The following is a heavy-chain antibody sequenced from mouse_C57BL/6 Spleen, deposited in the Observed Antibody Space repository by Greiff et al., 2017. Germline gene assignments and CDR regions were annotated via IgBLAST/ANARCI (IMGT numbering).Heavy chain of an antibody. CDR2: IYPRDGST. Sequence: VQLVESGPELVKPGASVKLSCKASGYTFTSYDINWVKQRPGQGLEWIGWIYPRDGSTKYNEKFQGKATLTVDTSSSTAYLELHSLTSEDSAVYFCASRDYYGSIHWYFDVWGTGTTVTVSS. CDR1: GYTFTSYD. V-gene: IGHV1-85*01. D-gene: IGHD1-1*01. CDR3: ASRDYYGSIHWYFDV. J-gene: IGHJ1*03.